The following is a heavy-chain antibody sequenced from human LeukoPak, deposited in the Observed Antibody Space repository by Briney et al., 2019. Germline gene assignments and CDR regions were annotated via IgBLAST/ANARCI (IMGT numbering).Heavy chain of an antibody. Sequence: GGSLRLSCAASGFTFSRYWMHWVRQAPGKGLVWVSRINSDGSSTSYADSVKGRFTISRDNAKNTLYLQMNSLRAEDTAVYYCARDPAAAGIFYYYYYMDVWGKGTTVTISS. CDR1: GFTFSRYW. CDR3: ARDPAAAGIFYYYYYMDV. D-gene: IGHD6-13*01. V-gene: IGHV3-74*01. J-gene: IGHJ6*03. CDR2: INSDGSST.